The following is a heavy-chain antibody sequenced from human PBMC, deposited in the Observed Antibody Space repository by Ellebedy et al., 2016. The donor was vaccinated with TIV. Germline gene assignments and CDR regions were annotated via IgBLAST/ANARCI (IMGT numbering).Heavy chain of an antibody. V-gene: IGHV4-39*01. CDR3: ARGGWYQFDY. CDR2: MYYSGST. CDR1: GVSISTSSYY. D-gene: IGHD6-19*01. J-gene: IGHJ4*02. Sequence: MPGGSLRLSCTVSGVSISTSSYYWGWIRQPPGKGLEWIGSMYYSGSTYYNPSLKSRVTISVDTSKNQFSLKLSSVTAADTAVYYCARGGWYQFDYWGQGTLVTVSS.